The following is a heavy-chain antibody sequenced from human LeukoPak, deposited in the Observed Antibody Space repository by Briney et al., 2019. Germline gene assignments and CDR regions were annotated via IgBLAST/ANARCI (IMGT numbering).Heavy chain of an antibody. J-gene: IGHJ4*02. V-gene: IGHV3-21*01. CDR3: AKDRAGLALDY. Sequence: GGSLRLSSVGPGFTFSSYDMNWVRQAPGKGLEWVSSVTSGSSYIYYADSVKGRFTVSTDKNSVYLQMNSLRAEDPSIYYCAKDRAGLALDYWGQGTLVTVSS. CDR2: VTSGSSYI. CDR1: GFTFSSYD. D-gene: IGHD6-19*01.